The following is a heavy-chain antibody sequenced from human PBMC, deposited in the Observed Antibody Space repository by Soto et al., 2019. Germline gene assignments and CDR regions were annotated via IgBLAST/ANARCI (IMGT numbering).Heavy chain of an antibody. CDR1: GYTFTYRY. D-gene: IGHD4-17*01. CDR2: ITPFNGNT. V-gene: IGHV1-45*02. CDR3: ARSREYGLDAFDI. J-gene: IGHJ3*02. Sequence: SVKVSCKASGYTFTYRYLHWVRQAPGQALEWIGWITPFNGNTNYAQKFQDRVTITRDRSMSTAYMELSSLRSEDTAMYYCARSREYGLDAFDIWGQGTMVTVSS.